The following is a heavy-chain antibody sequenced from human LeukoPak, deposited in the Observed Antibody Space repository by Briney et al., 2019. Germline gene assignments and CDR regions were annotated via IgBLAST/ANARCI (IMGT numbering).Heavy chain of an antibody. D-gene: IGHD2-2*02. Sequence: GGSLRLSCAASGFTFSTYAMSWVRQAPGKGLEWVSAISGSGGSTYYADSVKGRFTISRDNSKNTLYLQMNSLRAEDTAVYYCAKDSMGVPAAILGYWGQGTLVTVSS. CDR3: AKDSMGVPAAILGY. J-gene: IGHJ4*02. CDR2: ISGSGGST. V-gene: IGHV3-23*01. CDR1: GFTFSTYA.